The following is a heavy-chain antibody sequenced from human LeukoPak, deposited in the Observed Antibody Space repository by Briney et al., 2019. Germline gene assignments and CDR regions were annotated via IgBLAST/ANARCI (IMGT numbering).Heavy chain of an antibody. D-gene: IGHD4-17*01. CDR1: GGSISSYY. J-gene: IGHJ4*02. V-gene: IGHV4-59*01. CDR2: IYYSGST. Sequence: PSETLSLTCIVSGGSISSYYWSWIRQPPGKGLEWIGYIYYSGSTSHSPSLKSRVTISVDTSRNQFSLKLSSVTAADTAVYYCAMSYGDPTIEYFDYWGQGTLVTVSS. CDR3: AMSYGDPTIEYFDY.